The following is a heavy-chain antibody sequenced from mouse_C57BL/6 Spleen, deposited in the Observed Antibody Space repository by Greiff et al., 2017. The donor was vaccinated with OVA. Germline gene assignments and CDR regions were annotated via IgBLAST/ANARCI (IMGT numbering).Heavy chain of an antibody. CDR2: IDPADSYT. D-gene: IGHD2-1*01. J-gene: IGHJ2*01. CDR3: ARGLYGNLFDY. V-gene: IGHV1-69*01. Sequence: QVQLQQPGAELVMPGASVKLSCKASGYTFTSYWMHWVKQRPGQGLEWIGAIDPADSYTNYHQKFQGKSTMTVDKSYSTAYMQLSSLTSEDSAVYYCARGLYGNLFDYWGKGTTLTVSS. CDR1: GYTFTSYW.